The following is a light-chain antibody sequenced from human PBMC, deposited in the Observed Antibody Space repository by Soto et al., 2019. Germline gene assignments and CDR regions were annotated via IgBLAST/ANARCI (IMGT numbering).Light chain of an antibody. CDR3: ATWDDSLPAV. CDR2: NNN. CDR1: TSNIGSKT. Sequence: QSVLTQPPSASGTPGQRVTISCSGSTSNIGSKTVSWYQQLPGSAPRVLIYNNNERPSGVPDRFSGSKSGTSASLAISGLQSEDEADYHCATWDDSLPAVFGGGTKLTV. J-gene: IGLJ2*01. V-gene: IGLV1-44*01.